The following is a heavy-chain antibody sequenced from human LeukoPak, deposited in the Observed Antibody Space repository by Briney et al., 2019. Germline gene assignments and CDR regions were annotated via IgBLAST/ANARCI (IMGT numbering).Heavy chain of an antibody. D-gene: IGHD3-10*01. Sequence: GGSLRLSWVASGFTVRSNYMSWLRQAPGKGLEWVSVIYSGGSTYYADSVKGRFTISRDNSKNTLYLQMNSLRAEDTAVYYCARAPYCYGAVDYWGQGTLVTVSS. CDR3: ARAPYCYGAVDY. J-gene: IGHJ4*02. V-gene: IGHV3-53*01. CDR2: IYSGGST. CDR1: GFTVRSNY.